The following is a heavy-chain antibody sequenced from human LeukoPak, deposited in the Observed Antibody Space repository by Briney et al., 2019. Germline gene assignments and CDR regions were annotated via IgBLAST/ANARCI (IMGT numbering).Heavy chain of an antibody. Sequence: SETLSLTCTVSGGSISNYYWSWLRQPPRKGLEWIGYIHSSGNTNYKPSLKSRVTMSVDTSKNQFSLKLTSVTGADTAVYYCARGYYDSSGYSNPFDPWGQGTLVTVSS. CDR2: IHSSGNT. D-gene: IGHD3-22*01. J-gene: IGHJ5*02. CDR3: ARGYYDSSGYSNPFDP. CDR1: GGSISNYY. V-gene: IGHV4-59*01.